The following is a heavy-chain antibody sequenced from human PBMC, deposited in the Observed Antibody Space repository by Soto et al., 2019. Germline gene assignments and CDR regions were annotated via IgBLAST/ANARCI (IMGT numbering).Heavy chain of an antibody. V-gene: IGHV1-69*01. CDR3: ARGRCGGGSCYSSASFDY. Sequence: QVQLVQSGAEVKKPGSSVKVSCKASGGTFSSYAISWVRQAPGQGLEWMGGIIPIFGTANYAQKFQGRVTITADESTRTAYMELSSLRSEDTAVYYCARGRCGGGSCYSSASFDYWGQGTLVTVSS. CDR2: IIPIFGTA. J-gene: IGHJ4*02. D-gene: IGHD2-15*01. CDR1: GGTFSSYA.